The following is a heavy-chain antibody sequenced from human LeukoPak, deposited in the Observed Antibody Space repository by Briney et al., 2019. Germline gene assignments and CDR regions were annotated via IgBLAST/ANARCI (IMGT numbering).Heavy chain of an antibody. CDR1: GFTFSTYW. V-gene: IGHV3-7*01. CDR2: IKDDGSET. CDR3: GRDSFETDIDY. Sequence: PGGSLRLSCAASGFTFSTYWMSWVRQAPGKGLEWVANIKDDGSETYYVDSLRGRFTISRDNLKNSLYLQINSLRAEDTAVYYCGRDSFETDIDYWGQGTLVTVSS. J-gene: IGHJ4*02. D-gene: IGHD1-14*01.